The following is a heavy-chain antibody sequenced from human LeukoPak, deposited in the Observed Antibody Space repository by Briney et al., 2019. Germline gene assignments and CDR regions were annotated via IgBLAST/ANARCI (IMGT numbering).Heavy chain of an antibody. CDR1: GYSISSGYY. CDR3: ARLKWELTTGYYYYYMDV. V-gene: IGHV4-38-2*02. J-gene: IGHJ6*03. D-gene: IGHD1-26*01. Sequence: SETLSLTCTVSGYSISSGYYWGWIRQPPGKGLEWIGSIYHSGSTYYNPSLKSRVTISVDTSKNQFSLKLSSVTAADTAVYYCARLKWELTTGYYYYYMDVWGKGTTVTISS. CDR2: IYHSGST.